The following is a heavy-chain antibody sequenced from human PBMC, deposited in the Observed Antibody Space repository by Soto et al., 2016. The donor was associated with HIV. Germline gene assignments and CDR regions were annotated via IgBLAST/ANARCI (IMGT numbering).Heavy chain of an antibody. J-gene: IGHJ6*03. CDR1: GYTFTSYD. CDR3: ARVVPAAIVYYYYYMDV. Sequence: QVQLVQSGAEVKKPGASVKVSCKASGYTFTSYDINWVRQATGQGLEWMGWMNPNSGNTGYAQKFQGRVTITRNTSISTAYMELSSLRSEDTAVYYCARVVPAAIVYYYYYMDVWGKGTTVTVSS. V-gene: IGHV1-8*03. CDR2: MNPNSGNT. D-gene: IGHD2-2*01.